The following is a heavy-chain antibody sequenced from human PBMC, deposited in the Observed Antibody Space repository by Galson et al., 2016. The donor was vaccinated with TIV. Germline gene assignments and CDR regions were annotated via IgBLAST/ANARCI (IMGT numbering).Heavy chain of an antibody. J-gene: IGHJ4*02. CDR3: AREYQLMASRLYDF. CDR1: GYTFTAYY. D-gene: IGHD6-6*01. CDR2: INPDSGVT. V-gene: IGHV1-2*02. Sequence: SVKVSCKASGYTFTAYYLHWLRQAPGLGPEWMGWINPDSGVTEYAQKFQDRITMTRDTSLNTAYVELSRLKSDDTAIYYCAREYQLMASRLYDFCGQGTLVTVSS.